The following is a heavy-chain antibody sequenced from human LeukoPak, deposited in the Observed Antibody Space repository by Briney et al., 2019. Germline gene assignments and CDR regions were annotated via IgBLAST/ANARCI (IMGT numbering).Heavy chain of an antibody. CDR1: GFTFSDSY. CDR2: ISSSGSAV. D-gene: IGHD6-19*01. V-gene: IGHV3-11*04. CDR3: ARDRVAVAGLETDFDY. Sequence: PGGSLRLSCAASGFTFSDSYMNWIRQAPGKGLEWVSYISSSGSAVYYADSVRGRFTISRDNAKNSLYLQMNSLSAEDTAVYYCARDRVAVAGLETDFDYWGQGTLVTVSS. J-gene: IGHJ4*02.